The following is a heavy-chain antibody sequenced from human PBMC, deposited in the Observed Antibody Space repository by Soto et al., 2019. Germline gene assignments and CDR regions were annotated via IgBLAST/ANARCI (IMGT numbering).Heavy chain of an antibody. CDR3: VSYLGGDYSDSSGGAFGN. Sequence: GESLKISCKGSGYSFTSYWISWVRQLSGNGLAWMGRIDPSDSYTNYSPSFQGHVTISADKSISTAYLQYSSLKASDTAMYYCVSYLGGDYSDSSGGAFGNWGKETMVT. D-gene: IGHD3-22*01. CDR2: IDPSDSYT. J-gene: IGHJ3*02. CDR1: GYSFTSYW. V-gene: IGHV5-10-1*01.